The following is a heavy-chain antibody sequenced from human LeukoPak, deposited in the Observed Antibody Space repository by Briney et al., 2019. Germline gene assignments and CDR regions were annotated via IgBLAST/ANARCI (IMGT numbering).Heavy chain of an antibody. D-gene: IGHD3-22*01. CDR2: IYYSGST. V-gene: IGHV4-39*01. Sequence: PSETLSLTCTVSSGSISSSDYYWGWIRQPPGKGLEWIGIIYYSGSTYYNPSLKSRVTISVGTSKNQFSLKLNSVTAADTAVYYCARVVITTANYFDYWGQGTLVIVSS. J-gene: IGHJ4*02. CDR1: SGSISSSDYY. CDR3: ARVVITTANYFDY.